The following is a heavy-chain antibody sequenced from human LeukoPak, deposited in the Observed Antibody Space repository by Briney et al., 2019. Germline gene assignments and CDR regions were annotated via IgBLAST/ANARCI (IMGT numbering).Heavy chain of an antibody. CDR1: GYTLTELS. J-gene: IGHJ6*02. V-gene: IGHV1-24*01. CDR3: AGTSTAMVKGDYYYYGMDV. D-gene: IGHD5-18*01. Sequence: ASVKVSCKVSGYTLTELSMHWVRQAPGKGLEWMGGFDPEDGKTIYAQKFQGRVTMTEDTSTDTAYMELSSLRAEDTAVYYCAGTSTAMVKGDYYYYGMDVWGQGTTVTVSS. CDR2: FDPEDGKT.